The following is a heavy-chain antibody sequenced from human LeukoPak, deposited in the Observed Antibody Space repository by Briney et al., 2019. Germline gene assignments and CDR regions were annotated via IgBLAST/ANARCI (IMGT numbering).Heavy chain of an antibody. CDR3: ARVRSTDAFDI. D-gene: IGHD3-10*01. Sequence: ASVTVSFTGSGYTFTMYDINWVRQATGQGQEWMGWMNPNSGNTGYAQKFQGRVTMTRNTSISTAYMELSSLRSEDTAVYYCARVRSTDAFDIWGQGTRVTVSS. J-gene: IGHJ3*02. V-gene: IGHV1-8*01. CDR2: MNPNSGNT. CDR1: GYTFTMYD.